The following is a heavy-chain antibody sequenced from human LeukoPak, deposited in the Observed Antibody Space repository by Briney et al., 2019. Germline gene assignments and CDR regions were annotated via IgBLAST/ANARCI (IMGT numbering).Heavy chain of an antibody. CDR1: GDSVSSISVA. CDR3: SLARSEYHYGMDV. J-gene: IGHJ6*02. Sequence: SQTPSLTCAISGDSVSSISVAWNWIRQSPSRGLEWLGRTYYRSKWYYEYAVSVKGRINISPDTFKNQFSLQLTSVTPEDTAVYYCSLARSEYHYGMDVWGQGTTVTVSS. V-gene: IGHV6-1*01. CDR2: TYYRSKWYY.